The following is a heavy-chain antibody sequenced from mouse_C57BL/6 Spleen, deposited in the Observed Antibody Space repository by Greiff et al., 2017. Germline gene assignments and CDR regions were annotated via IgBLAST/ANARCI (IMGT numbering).Heavy chain of an antibody. J-gene: IGHJ2*02. V-gene: IGHV1-52*01. D-gene: IGHD2-3*01. Sequence: QVQLQQPGAELVRPGSSVKLSCKASGYTFTSYWMHWVKQRPIQGLEWIGNIDPSDSETHSNQKFKDKATLTVDKSSSTAYMQLSSLTSEDSAVYYCARNEIYDGYYFDYWGQGTSLTVSS. CDR3: ARNEIYDGYYFDY. CDR2: IDPSDSET. CDR1: GYTFTSYW.